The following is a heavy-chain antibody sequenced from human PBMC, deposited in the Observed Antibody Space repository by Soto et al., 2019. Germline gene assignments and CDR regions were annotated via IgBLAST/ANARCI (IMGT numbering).Heavy chain of an antibody. CDR1: GGSFSGYS. CDR2: VHHSIPT. V-gene: IGHV4-34*01. CDR3: ARRTPGASETYYNSWFDP. J-gene: IGHJ5*02. Sequence: PSETLSLTCAVYGGSFSGYSWAWIRQPPGRGPEWIDEVHHSIPTNYNPSLKSRVTISVDTSKNQFSLKLSSVTAADTAVYYCARRTPGASETYYNSWFDPWGQGTLVTVSS. D-gene: IGHD3-10*01.